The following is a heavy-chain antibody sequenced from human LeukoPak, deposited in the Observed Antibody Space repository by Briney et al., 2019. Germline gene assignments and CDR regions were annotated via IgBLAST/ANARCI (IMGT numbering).Heavy chain of an antibody. Sequence: GGSLRLSCAASGFIFNTYAMGWVRQAPGKGLEWVSTIRGSGESTHYADSVQGRFTISGDNSLYTVYLQMDSLRGDDTAVYYCAKDRISYTTSPGELSHWGQGTLVIVSS. V-gene: IGHV3-23*01. CDR1: GFIFNTYA. D-gene: IGHD3-10*01. CDR3: AKDRISYTTSPGELSH. CDR2: IRGSGEST. J-gene: IGHJ4*02.